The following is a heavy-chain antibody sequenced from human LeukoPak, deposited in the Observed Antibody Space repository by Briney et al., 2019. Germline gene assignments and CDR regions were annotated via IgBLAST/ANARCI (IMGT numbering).Heavy chain of an antibody. CDR2: IRYDGSNK. CDR3: ARKAYSSGTGDY. J-gene: IGHJ4*02. CDR1: GFTFSSYG. D-gene: IGHD6-19*01. Sequence: GGSLRLSCAASGFTFSSYGMHWVRQAPGKGLEWAALIRYDGSNKYYADSVKGRFTISRDNSKNMLYLQMNSLRAEDTAVYYCARKAYSSGTGDYWGQGTLVTVSS. V-gene: IGHV3-33*01.